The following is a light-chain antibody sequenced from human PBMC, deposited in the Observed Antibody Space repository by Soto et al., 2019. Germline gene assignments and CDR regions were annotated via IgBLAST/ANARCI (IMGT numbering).Light chain of an antibody. CDR2: GAS. CDR1: QTVSRS. J-gene: IGKJ2*01. CDR3: QQYIDWPPYT. Sequence: EVVLTQSPATLSVSPGERATLSCRASQTVSRSLAWYQQKPGQAPRLLIYGASPRATGIPGRFSGSGSGTDFTLTISSLQSEDFAVYYCQQYIDWPPYTFGQGTKVEIK. V-gene: IGKV3-15*01.